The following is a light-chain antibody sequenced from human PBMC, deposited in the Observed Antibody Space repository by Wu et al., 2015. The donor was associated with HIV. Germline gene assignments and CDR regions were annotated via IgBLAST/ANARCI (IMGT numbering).Light chain of an antibody. J-gene: IGKJ5*01. V-gene: IGKV3D-20*02. Sequence: EIVLTQSPGTVSLSPGERVVLSCRASQSVSSNYLAWYQHKPGQAPRLLIYSASSRATGVPDRFRGSGSRTDFTLTISSLEPEDFAVYYCQHRSNWPLTFGQGTRLEI. CDR2: SAS. CDR1: QSVSSNY. CDR3: QHRSNWPLT.